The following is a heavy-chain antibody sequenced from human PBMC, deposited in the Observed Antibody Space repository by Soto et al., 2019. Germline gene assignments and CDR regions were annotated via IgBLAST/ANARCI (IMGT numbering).Heavy chain of an antibody. CDR2: IYHSGST. J-gene: IGHJ4*02. CDR3: ARDYSGYDPHLTGAKSPTRFDY. Sequence: QVQLQESGPGLVKPSGTLSLTCAVSGGSISSSNWWSWVRQPPGKGLEWIGEIYHSGSTNYNPSLKSRVTISVDKSKNQFSLKLSSVTAADTAVYYCARDYSGYDPHLTGAKSPTRFDYWGQGTLVTVSS. V-gene: IGHV4-4*02. D-gene: IGHD5-12*01. CDR1: GGSISSSNW.